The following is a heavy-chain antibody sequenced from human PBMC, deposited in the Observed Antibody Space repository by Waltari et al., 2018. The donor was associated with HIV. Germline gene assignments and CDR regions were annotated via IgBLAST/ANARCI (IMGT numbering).Heavy chain of an antibody. V-gene: IGHV3-30*01. CDR1: GSIFSSHA. J-gene: IGHJ3*02. Sequence: QVQLVESGGGVVQPGRSLRLSCAASGSIFSSHAVHWVRQAPGEGLEWVALISYDGSDESYADSVKGRFTISRDNSKNTLYLQMNSLRAEDTAVYYCARAPPYSTRWFYDAFDIWGQGTMVTVSS. D-gene: IGHD6-13*01. CDR3: ARAPPYSTRWFYDAFDI. CDR2: ISYDGSDE.